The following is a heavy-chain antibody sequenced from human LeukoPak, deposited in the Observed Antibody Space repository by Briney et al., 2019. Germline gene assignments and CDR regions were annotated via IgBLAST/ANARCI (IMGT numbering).Heavy chain of an antibody. CDR2: ISGGGDST. J-gene: IGHJ4*02. V-gene: IGHV3-23*01. D-gene: IGHD6-13*01. CDR1: GFAFSNYA. Sequence: GGSLRLSCVASGFAFSNYAMNWVRQAPGKGLEWVSAISGGGDSTYYADSVKGRFTISRDNSKNTLYLQMNSLRAEDTAVYYCAKDLYISKANYFDYWGQGTLVAVSS. CDR3: AKDLYISKANYFDY.